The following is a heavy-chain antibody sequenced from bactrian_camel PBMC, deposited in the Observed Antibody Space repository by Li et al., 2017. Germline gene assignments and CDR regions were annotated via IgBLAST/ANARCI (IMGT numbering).Heavy chain of an antibody. V-gene: IGHV3S1*01. J-gene: IGHJ4*01. CDR1: KFTTSNNC. CDR3: AADFLPCQLRASEYKY. CDR2: IYTGGGFT. Sequence: HVQLVESGGGSVQTGGSLRLTCEVPKFTTSNNCMGWFREVPGKEREGVAGIYTGGGFTYTADSVKGRFTISQDKTKNTVYLQMNSLKPEDTAMYYCAADFLPCQLRASEYKYWGQGTQVTVS.